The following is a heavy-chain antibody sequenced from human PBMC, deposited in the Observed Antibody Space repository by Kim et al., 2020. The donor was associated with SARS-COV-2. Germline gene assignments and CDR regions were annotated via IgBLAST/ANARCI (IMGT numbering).Heavy chain of an antibody. D-gene: IGHD2-8*01. J-gene: IGHJ6*03. CDR3: ARDRSCTNGVCYYYYYMDV. CDR1: GGTFSSYA. V-gene: IGHV1-69*04. Sequence: SVKVSCKASGGTFSSYAISWVRQAPGQGLEWMGRIIPILGIANYAQKFQGRVTITADKSTSTAYMELSSLRSEDTAVYYCARDRSCTNGVCYYYYYMDVWGKGTTVTVSS. CDR2: IIPILGIA.